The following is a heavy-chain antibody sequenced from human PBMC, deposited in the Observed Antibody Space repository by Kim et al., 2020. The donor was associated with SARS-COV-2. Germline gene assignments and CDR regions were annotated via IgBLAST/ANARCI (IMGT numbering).Heavy chain of an antibody. CDR2: IYGNEEK. J-gene: IGHJ6*04. V-gene: IGHV2-5*01. CDR1: GFSLTPDRLVG. CDR3: AHDSPGLYGFDV. D-gene: IGHD2-8*01. Sequence: SGPTLVNPTQTLTLTCSFSGFSLTPDRLVGVTWVRQPPGKALEWLALIYGNEEKRYTPSLKSRLTIAKDTTENRVVLTLTNVDPVDTGTYYCAHDSPGLYGFDVWGKGTRVTVSS.